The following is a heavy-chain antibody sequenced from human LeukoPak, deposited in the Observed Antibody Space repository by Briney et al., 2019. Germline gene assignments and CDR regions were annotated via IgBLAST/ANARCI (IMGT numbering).Heavy chain of an antibody. CDR3: ARESGGSGTLPYDF. CDR1: GFTLSSYE. V-gene: IGHV3-13*01. D-gene: IGHD3-10*01. CDR2: VGVGHDT. Sequence: GGSPRLSCAASGFTLSSYEMHWVRQPSGKGLEWVSAVGVGHDTFYGGSVKGRFTISRDNARNSVYLQMHSLRAGDTGVYYCARESGGSGTLPYDFWGHGTMVTVSS. J-gene: IGHJ3*01.